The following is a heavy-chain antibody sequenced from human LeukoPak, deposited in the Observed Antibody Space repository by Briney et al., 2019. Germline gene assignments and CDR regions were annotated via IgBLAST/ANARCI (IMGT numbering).Heavy chain of an antibody. CDR2: ISGSGGST. D-gene: IGHD3-10*01. CDR3: ARDKSKSMGRGVIIKDHSYYYMDV. CDR1: GFTFSSYG. Sequence: PGGSLRLSCAASGFTFSSYGMSWVRQAPGKGLEWVSAISGSGGSTYYADSVKGRFTISRDNSKNSLYLQMNSLRAEDTAVYYCARDKSKSMGRGVIIKDHSYYYMDVWGKGTTVTISS. V-gene: IGHV3-23*01. J-gene: IGHJ6*03.